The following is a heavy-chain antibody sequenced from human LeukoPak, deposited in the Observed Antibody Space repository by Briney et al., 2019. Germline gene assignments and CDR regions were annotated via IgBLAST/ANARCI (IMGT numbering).Heavy chain of an antibody. J-gene: IGHJ4*02. D-gene: IGHD3-22*01. V-gene: IGHV3-23*01. CDR3: AKDPSSSWGSGYDY. CDR2: ISGSGGST. CDR1: GFTFSSYA. Sequence: PGGSLRLSCAASGFTFSSYAMSWVRQAPGKGLEWVSAISGSGGSTYYADSVKGRFTISRDNSKNTLYLQMNSLRAEDTAVYYCAKDPSSSWGSGYDYWGQGTLVTVSS.